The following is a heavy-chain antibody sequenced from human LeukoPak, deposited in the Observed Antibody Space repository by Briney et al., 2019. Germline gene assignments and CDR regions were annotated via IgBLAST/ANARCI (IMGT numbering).Heavy chain of an antibody. J-gene: IGHJ4*02. CDR2: IRYDGSNK. CDR3: AKDFSVYYYDSRVFDY. D-gene: IGHD3-22*01. CDR1: GFTLSDYA. Sequence: GGSLRLSCAASGFTLSDYAMHWVRQAPGKGLEWVTFIRYDGSNKYYADSVKGRFTISRDNSKNTLYLQMNSLRAEDTAVYYCAKDFSVYYYDSRVFDYWGQGTLVTVSS. V-gene: IGHV3-30*02.